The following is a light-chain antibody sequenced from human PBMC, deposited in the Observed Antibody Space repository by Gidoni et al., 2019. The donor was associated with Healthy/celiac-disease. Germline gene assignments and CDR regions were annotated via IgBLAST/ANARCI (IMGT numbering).Light chain of an antibody. Sequence: DIQMTQSPSSLSASVGDRVTITCRASQSISSYLNWYQQKPGNAPKLLIYAASSLQSGVPSRFSGSGSGTDFTLTISSLQPEDFATYYCQQSYSTPHFTFGPGTKVDIK. CDR2: AAS. V-gene: IGKV1-39*01. CDR3: QQSYSTPHFT. J-gene: IGKJ3*01. CDR1: QSISSY.